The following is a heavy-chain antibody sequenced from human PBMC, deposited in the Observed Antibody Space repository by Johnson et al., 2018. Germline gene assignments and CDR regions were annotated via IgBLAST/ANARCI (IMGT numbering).Heavy chain of an antibody. CDR3: ARADGYNYGLDAFDI. CDR1: GDSINSGGYY. Sequence: QVQLQESGPGLVKPSQTLSLTCTVSGDSINSGGYYWTWIRQHPAKGLEWIGYIYYSGTTYYNPSLKSRLAISMDTSKNQFSLDLRSVTAADTAIYYCARADGYNYGLDAFDIWGQGTMVTVSS. J-gene: IGHJ3*02. CDR2: IYYSGTT. V-gene: IGHV4-31*03. D-gene: IGHD5-18*01.